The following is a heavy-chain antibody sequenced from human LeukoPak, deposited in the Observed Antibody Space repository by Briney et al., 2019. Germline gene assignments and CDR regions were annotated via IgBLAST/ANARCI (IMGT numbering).Heavy chain of an antibody. CDR1: GFTFSSYW. V-gene: IGHV3-7*01. D-gene: IGHD2-2*01. Sequence: GGSLRLSCAASGFTFSSYWMSWVRQAPGKGLEWVVNIKQDGSEKYYVDSVKGRFTISRDNAKNSLYLQMNSLRAEDTAVYYCARESSGVVVPAAIIWFDPWGQGTLVTVSS. J-gene: IGHJ5*02. CDR2: IKQDGSEK. CDR3: ARESSGVVVPAAIIWFDP.